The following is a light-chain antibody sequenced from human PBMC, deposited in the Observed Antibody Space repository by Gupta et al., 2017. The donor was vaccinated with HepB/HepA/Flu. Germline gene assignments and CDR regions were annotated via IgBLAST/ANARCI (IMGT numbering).Light chain of an antibody. CDR2: LGS. J-gene: IGKJ3*01. CDR1: QSLLHSNGYNY. V-gene: IGKV2-28*01. Sequence: DIVMTQSPLSLPVTPGEPASISCRSSQSLLHSNGYNYLDWYLQRPGQSPQLLIYLGSNRASGVPDRFSGSGSGTDFTLKISRVEAEDVGVYYCMQALQTPPDLFTFGPGTKVDIK. CDR3: MQALQTPPDLFT.